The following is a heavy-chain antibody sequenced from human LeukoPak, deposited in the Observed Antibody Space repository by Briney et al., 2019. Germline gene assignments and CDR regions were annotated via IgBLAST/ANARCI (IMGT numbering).Heavy chain of an antibody. V-gene: IGHV3-21*01. J-gene: IGHJ4*02. CDR1: GFTFSSYS. Sequence: GGSLRLSCAASGFTFSSYSMNWVRQAPGKGLEWVSSISSGSSYIYYADSVKGRFTISRDNAKNSLYLQMNSLRAEDTAVYYCARARYYYDSSGFASFDYWGQGTLVTVSS. D-gene: IGHD3-22*01. CDR2: ISSGSSYI. CDR3: ARARYYYDSSGFASFDY.